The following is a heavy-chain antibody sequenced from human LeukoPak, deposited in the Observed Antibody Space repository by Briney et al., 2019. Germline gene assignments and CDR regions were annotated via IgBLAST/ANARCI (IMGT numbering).Heavy chain of an antibody. V-gene: IGHV4-59*01. J-gene: IGHJ4*02. CDR1: GGSFSGYY. CDR2: IYYSGST. D-gene: IGHD3-3*01. Sequence: SETLSLTCAVYGGSFSGYYWSWIRQPPGKGLEWIGYIYYSGSTNYNPSLKSRVTISVDTSKNQFSLKLSSVTAADTAVYYCARALSSIFGVVIGLDYWGQGTLVTVYS. CDR3: ARALSSIFGVVIGLDY.